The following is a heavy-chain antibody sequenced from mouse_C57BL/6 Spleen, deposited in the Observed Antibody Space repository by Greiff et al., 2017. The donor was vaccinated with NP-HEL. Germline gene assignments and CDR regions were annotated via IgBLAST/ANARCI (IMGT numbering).Heavy chain of an antibody. CDR1: GFTFSSYA. CDR3: ARDYSRYAMDY. J-gene: IGHJ4*01. CDR2: ISDGGSYT. Sequence: EVKVVESGGGLVKPGGSLKLSCAASGFTFSSYAMSWVRQTPEKRLEWVATISDGGSYTYYPDNVKGRFTISRDNAKNNLYLQMSHLKSEDTAMYYCARDYSRYAMDYWGQGTSVTVSS. D-gene: IGHD2-12*01. V-gene: IGHV5-4*01.